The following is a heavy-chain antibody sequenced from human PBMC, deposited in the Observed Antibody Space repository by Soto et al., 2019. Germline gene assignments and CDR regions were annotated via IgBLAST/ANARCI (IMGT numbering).Heavy chain of an antibody. CDR1: GLSISGYH. V-gene: IGHV4-59*01. Sequence: SEKLSLTCTVSGLSISGYHWSWIRPPPGKGLEWIGYMYNTGSTVYNPSFKSRVTISVDTSKNQFSLKLNSVTAADTAVYYCARDLWGYCGTDCYPLDVWGQGTTVS. CDR3: ARDLWGYCGTDCYPLDV. CDR2: MYNTGST. D-gene: IGHD2-21*02. J-gene: IGHJ6*02.